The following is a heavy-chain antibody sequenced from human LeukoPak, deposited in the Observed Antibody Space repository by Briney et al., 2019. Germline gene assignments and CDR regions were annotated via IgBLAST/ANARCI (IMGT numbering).Heavy chain of an antibody. CDR3: ARGAAAGPGWFDP. CDR1: GFTVSSNY. CDR2: IYSDGST. D-gene: IGHD6-13*01. V-gene: IGHV3-53*01. J-gene: IGHJ5*02. Sequence: SGGSLRLSCAASGFTVSSNYMSWVRQAPGKGLEWVSLIYSDGSTYYPDSVKGRFTISRDNAKNSLYLQMNSLRAEDTAVYYCARGAAAGPGWFDPWGQGTLVTVSS.